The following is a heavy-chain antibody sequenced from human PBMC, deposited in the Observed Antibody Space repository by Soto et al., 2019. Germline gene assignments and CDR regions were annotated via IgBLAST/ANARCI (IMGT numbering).Heavy chain of an antibody. D-gene: IGHD1-1*01. Sequence: GGSLRLSCAASGFTFSSYAMHWVRQAPGKGLEWVAVISYDGSNKYYADSVKGRFTISRDNSKNTLYLQMNSLRAEDTAVYYCAIEVQSASGYYYGMDVWGQGTTVTVSS. CDR2: ISYDGSNK. V-gene: IGHV3-30-3*01. CDR3: AIEVQSASGYYYGMDV. J-gene: IGHJ6*02. CDR1: GFTFSSYA.